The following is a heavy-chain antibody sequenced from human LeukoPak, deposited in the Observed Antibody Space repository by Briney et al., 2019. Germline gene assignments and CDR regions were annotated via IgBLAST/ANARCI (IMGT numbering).Heavy chain of an antibody. CDR1: GGTFTSYA. CDR2: IIPIFGTA. CDR3: ASKYYDILTGYPY. J-gene: IGHJ4*02. V-gene: IGHV1-69*06. Sequence: SVKVSCKASGGTFTSYAISWVRQAPGQGPEWMGGIIPIFGTANYAQKFQGRVTITADKSTSTAYMELSSLRSEDTAVYYCASKYYDILTGYPYWGQGTLVTVSS. D-gene: IGHD3-9*01.